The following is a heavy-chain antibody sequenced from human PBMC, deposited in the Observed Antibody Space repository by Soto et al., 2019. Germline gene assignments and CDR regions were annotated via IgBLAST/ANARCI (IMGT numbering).Heavy chain of an antibody. D-gene: IGHD3-3*01. CDR3: ARTTIFGVVIEAGNWFDP. CDR1: GYSFTSYW. CDR2: IDPSDSYT. Sequence: PGESLNISCKGSGYSFTSYWISWVRQMPGKGLEWMGRIDPSDSYTNYSPSFQGHVTISADKSISTAYLQWSSLKASDTAMYYCARTTIFGVVIEAGNWFDPWGQGTLVTGSS. V-gene: IGHV5-10-1*01. J-gene: IGHJ5*02.